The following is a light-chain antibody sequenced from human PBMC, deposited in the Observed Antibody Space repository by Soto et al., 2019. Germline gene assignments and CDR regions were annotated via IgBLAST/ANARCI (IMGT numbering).Light chain of an antibody. V-gene: IGLV2-14*01. J-gene: IGLJ2*01. CDR1: SSDVGGYKY. CDR2: EVS. CDR3: SSYRTGSSVV. Sequence: QSVLTQPASVSGSPGQSITISCTGTSSDVGGYKYVSWYQHHPGKAPKLMIYEVSSRPSGVSNRFFGSKPGNTASLTISGLQSEDEADYFCSSYRTGSSVVFGGGTKLTVL.